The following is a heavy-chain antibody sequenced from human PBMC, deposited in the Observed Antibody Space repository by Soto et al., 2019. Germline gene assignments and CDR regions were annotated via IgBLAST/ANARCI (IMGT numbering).Heavy chain of an antibody. V-gene: IGHV4-4*02. J-gene: IGHJ4*02. D-gene: IGHD3-22*01. CDR3: ARFVYDSSGYYSFDY. CDR2: IYHSGST. Sequence: SETLSLTCAVSGGSISSSNWWSWVRQPPGKGLEWIGEIYHSGSTNYNPSLKSRVTISVDKSKNQFSLKLSSVTAADTAVYYCARFVYDSSGYYSFDYWGQGTLVTVS. CDR1: GGSISSSNW.